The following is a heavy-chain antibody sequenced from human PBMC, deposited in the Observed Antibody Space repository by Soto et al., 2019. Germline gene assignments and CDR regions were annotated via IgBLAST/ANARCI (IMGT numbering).Heavy chain of an antibody. CDR1: GGSFSGYY. CDR3: ARARSSVPSRRGIGYYGMDV. J-gene: IGHJ6*01. D-gene: IGHD2-2*03. CDR2: INHSGIT. V-gene: IGHV4-34*01. Sequence: QVQLQQWGAGLLKPSETLSLTCVVNGGSFSGYYWSWVRLPPGKGLEWIGEINHSGITDSNPSLKIRVSISVDGSRNQFSLNLTSVTAADTAVYFCARARSSVPSRRGIGYYGMDVWGNGPRSPSP.